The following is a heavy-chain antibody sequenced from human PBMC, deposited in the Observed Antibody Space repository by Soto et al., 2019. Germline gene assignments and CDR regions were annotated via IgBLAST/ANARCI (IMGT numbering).Heavy chain of an antibody. CDR3: ARDGYENPYQLLFNWFDP. V-gene: IGHV3-21*01. J-gene: IGHJ5*02. Sequence: GGSLRLSCAASGFTFSSYSMNWVSQAPGKGLEWVSSISSSSSYIYYADSVKGRFTISRDNAKNSLYLQMNSLRAEDTAVYYCARDGYENPYQLLFNWFDPWGQGTLVTVSS. D-gene: IGHD2-2*01. CDR1: GFTFSSYS. CDR2: ISSSSSYI.